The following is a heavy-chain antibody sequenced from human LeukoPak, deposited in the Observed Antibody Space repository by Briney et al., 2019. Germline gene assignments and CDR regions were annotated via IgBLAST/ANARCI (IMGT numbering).Heavy chain of an antibody. J-gene: IGHJ5*02. CDR1: GFPFSRYW. V-gene: IGHV3-7*05. CDR2: IKQDGSEK. CDR3: ARGWELDP. Sequence: GGSLRLFCAASGFPFSRYWLSWVRQAPGKGLEWVANIKQDGSEKYYADSVKGRFTISRDNAKNSLYLQMNSLRVEDTAVYYCARGWELDPWGQGTLVTVSS. D-gene: IGHD1-26*01.